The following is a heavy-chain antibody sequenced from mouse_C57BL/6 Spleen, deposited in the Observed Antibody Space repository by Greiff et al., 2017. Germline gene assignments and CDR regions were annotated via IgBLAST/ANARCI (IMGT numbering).Heavy chain of an antibody. CDR2: INPNNGGT. Sequence: VQLQQSGPELVKPGASVKISCKASGYTFTDYNMDWVKQSPGKSLEWIGDINPNNGGTNYNEKFKGKATFTEDNSSSTAYMEIRSLTSEDTAVYYCGRRYYYAMDYWGQGTSVTVSS. J-gene: IGHJ4*01. V-gene: IGHV1-18*01. CDR1: GYTFTDYN. CDR3: GRRYYYAMDY.